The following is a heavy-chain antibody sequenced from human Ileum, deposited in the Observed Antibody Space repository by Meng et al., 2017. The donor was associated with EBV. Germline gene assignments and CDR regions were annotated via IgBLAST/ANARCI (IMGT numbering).Heavy chain of an antibody. D-gene: IGHD2-8*02. Sequence: QVQLQQWAAGLLKPSETLALTCTVYGGSFSDYFWSWIRQPPGKGLEWIGEINHNGGTNYNPSLNPSLKSRVTISVDTSKNQFSLKLSSVTAADTAVYYCARGGGVLTPLDYWGQGTLVTVSS. CDR2: INHNGGT. CDR1: GGSFSDYF. CDR3: ARGGGVLTPLDY. J-gene: IGHJ4*02. V-gene: IGHV4-34*01.